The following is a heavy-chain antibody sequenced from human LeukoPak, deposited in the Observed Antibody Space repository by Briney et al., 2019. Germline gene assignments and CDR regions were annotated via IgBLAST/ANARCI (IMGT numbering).Heavy chain of an antibody. CDR2: IYYSGST. Sequence: PSETLSLTCTVSGGSISSYYWSWIRQPPGKGLEWIGYIYYSGSTNYNPSLKSRVTISVDTSKNQFSLKLTSVTAADTAVYYCARTTEGGYTYGYFYYYYMDVWGKGTTVTVSS. J-gene: IGHJ6*03. D-gene: IGHD5-18*01. CDR1: GGSISSYY. V-gene: IGHV4-59*01. CDR3: ARTTEGGYTYGYFYYYYMDV.